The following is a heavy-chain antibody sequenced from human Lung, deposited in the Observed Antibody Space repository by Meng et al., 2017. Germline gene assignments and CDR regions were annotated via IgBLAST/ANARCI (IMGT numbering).Heavy chain of an antibody. CDR3: ARGRRNEPLFDY. Sequence: QVQLVQSGAEVKKPGSPVKGACKTSGGSFSTHPFNWVRQSPGQGLEWMGGLIAVFDKTKAAPRFQDRVTFTADESTSTAYMELSSLTFDDTAVYFCARGRRNEPLFDYWGQGTLVTVSS. CDR1: GGSFSTHP. CDR2: LIAVFDKT. V-gene: IGHV1-69*13. J-gene: IGHJ4*02. D-gene: IGHD1-14*01.